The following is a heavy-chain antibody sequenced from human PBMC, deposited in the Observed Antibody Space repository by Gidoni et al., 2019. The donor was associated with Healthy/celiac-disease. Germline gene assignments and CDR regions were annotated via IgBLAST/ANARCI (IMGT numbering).Heavy chain of an antibody. J-gene: IGHJ6*02. D-gene: IGHD3-3*01. Sequence: EVQLLESGGGLVQPGGSLRLSCAASGLTFSSYAMSWVRQAPGKGLEWVSAISGSGGSTYYADSVKGRFTISRDNSKNTLYLQMNSLRAEDTAVYYCATQGALRFLEWLFKVWGQETTVTVSS. CDR1: GLTFSSYA. CDR3: ATQGALRFLEWLFKV. V-gene: IGHV3-23*01. CDR2: ISGSGGST.